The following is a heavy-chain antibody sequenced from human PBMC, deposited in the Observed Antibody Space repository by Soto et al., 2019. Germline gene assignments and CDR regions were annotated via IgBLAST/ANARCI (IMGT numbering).Heavy chain of an antibody. Sequence: LILSCAASGFTFSSYGMHWDRQAPGKGLEWVAVIWYDGSNKYYAESVKGQFTISRDNSKNTLYLQMNSLRDVYIAVYYCARGGYSYGYPIDYWGQGTLVTVSS. CDR3: ARGGYSYGYPIDY. J-gene: IGHJ4*02. CDR1: GFTFSSYG. D-gene: IGHD5-18*01. CDR2: IWYDGSNK. V-gene: IGHV3-33*01.